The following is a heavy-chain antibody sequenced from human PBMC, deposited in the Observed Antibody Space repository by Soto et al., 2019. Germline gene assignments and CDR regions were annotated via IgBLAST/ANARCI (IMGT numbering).Heavy chain of an antibody. CDR1: GQSLCLYR. CDR2: ISGDGSNT. CDR3: AKDPLSGIAAAIGWFDP. V-gene: IGHV3-30*18. Sequence: GVPLSLSCNTSGQSLCLYRVQCLRRARGKGPEWVAFISGDGSNTEYVDSVRGRFTISRDNSKNTLYLQMNSLRAEDTAVYYCAKDPLSGIAAAIGWFDPWGQGTLVTVSS. J-gene: IGHJ5*02. D-gene: IGHD6-13*01.